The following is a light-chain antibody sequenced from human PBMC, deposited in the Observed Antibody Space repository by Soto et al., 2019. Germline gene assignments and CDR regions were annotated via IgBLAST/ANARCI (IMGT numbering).Light chain of an antibody. CDR2: DAS. Sequence: EIVLTQSPGTLSLSPGERAILSCRASQSVSSDSLAWYRQKPGQAPRLLVYDASSRATGIPDRFSGSGSGTDFPLTISRLEPEDFEVYYCQQYGSAPRTFGQGTKVEIK. CDR1: QSVSSDS. CDR3: QQYGSAPRT. V-gene: IGKV3-20*01. J-gene: IGKJ1*01.